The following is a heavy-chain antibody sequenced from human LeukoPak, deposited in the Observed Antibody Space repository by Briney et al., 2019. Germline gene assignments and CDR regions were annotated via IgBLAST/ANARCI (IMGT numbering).Heavy chain of an antibody. CDR2: IYHSGST. D-gene: IGHD2-21*02. J-gene: IGHJ4*02. CDR1: GGSISSGGYS. V-gene: IGHV4-30-2*01. CDR3: ARGVVTAIVDYFDY. Sequence: SETLSLTCDVSGGSISSGGYSWSWIRQPPGKGLEWIGYIYHSGSTYHNPSLKSRVTISVDRSKNQLSLKLRSVTAADTAAYYCARGVVTAIVDYFDYWGQGTLVTVSS.